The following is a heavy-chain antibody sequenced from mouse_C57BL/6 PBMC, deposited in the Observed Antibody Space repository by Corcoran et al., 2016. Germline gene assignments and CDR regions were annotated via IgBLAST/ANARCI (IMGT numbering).Heavy chain of an antibody. Sequence: QVQLQQPGAELVKPGASVKMSCKASGYTFTSYWITCVKQRPGQGLEWIGDIYPGSGSTNYNEKFKSKATLTVDTSSSTAYMQLSSLTSEDSAVYYCARPELGRLAWFAYWGQGTLVTVSA. V-gene: IGHV1-55*01. CDR3: ARPELGRLAWFAY. D-gene: IGHD4-1*01. CDR2: IYPGSGST. J-gene: IGHJ3*01. CDR1: GYTFTSYW.